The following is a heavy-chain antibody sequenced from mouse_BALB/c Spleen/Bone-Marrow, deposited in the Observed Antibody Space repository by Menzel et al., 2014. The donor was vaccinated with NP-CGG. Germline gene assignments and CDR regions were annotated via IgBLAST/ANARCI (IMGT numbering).Heavy chain of an antibody. J-gene: IGHJ4*01. V-gene: IGHV1-69*02. CDR1: GYTFXSYW. CDR2: IDPSDSET. CDR3: ARALGDGYYYAMDY. Sequence: VKLMESGAELVKPGAPVKLSCKASGYTFXSYWMSWVKQRPGRGLEWIGRIDPSDSETHYNQKFKDKATLTVDKSSSTAYIQLSSLTSEDSAVYYCARALGDGYYYAMDYWGQGTSVTVSS. D-gene: IGHD2-3*01.